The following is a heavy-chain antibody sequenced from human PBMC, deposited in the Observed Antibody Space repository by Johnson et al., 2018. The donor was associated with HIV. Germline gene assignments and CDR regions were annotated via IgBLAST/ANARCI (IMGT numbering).Heavy chain of an antibody. Sequence: EVQLVESGGGLIQPGGSLRLSCAASGFTVSSNYMSWVRQAPGKGLEWVSVIYSGGSTYYADSVKGRFTISRDNSKNTLYLQMNSLRVEDTAVYYCATSGDKYSSNWGDAFDIWGQGTMVTVSS. J-gene: IGHJ3*02. V-gene: IGHV3-66*03. CDR3: ATSGDKYSSNWGDAFDI. CDR2: IYSGGST. CDR1: GFTVSSNY. D-gene: IGHD6-13*01.